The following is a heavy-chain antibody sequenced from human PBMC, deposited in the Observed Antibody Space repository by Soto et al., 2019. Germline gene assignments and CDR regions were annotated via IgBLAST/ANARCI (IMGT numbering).Heavy chain of an antibody. CDR1: RFTFSTYE. CDR3: VRYCSTTLCNGVATRTFDY. V-gene: IGHV3-48*03. Sequence: LRLSCVASRFTFSTYEMHWVRQAPGKGLEWVSYISSGGSTVYYADSVKGRFTISRDNTRNSLYLQMNSLRHEDTALYYCVRYCSTTLCNGVATRTFDYWGQGTLLTVSS. CDR2: ISSGGSTV. D-gene: IGHD2-2*01. J-gene: IGHJ4*02.